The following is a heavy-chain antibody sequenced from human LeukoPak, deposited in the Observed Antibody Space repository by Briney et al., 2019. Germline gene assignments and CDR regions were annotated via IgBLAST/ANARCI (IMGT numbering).Heavy chain of an antibody. CDR2: VSRPGST. Sequence: SETLSLTCTVSGGSISSYYWSWIRQPPGKGLEWIGEVSRPGSTTYNPSLNSRVTISMDTSKNQFSLKLNSVTAADTAVYYCARGQVFDYWGQGTLVTVSS. V-gene: IGHV4-34*01. CDR3: ARGQVFDY. CDR1: GGSISSYY. J-gene: IGHJ4*02.